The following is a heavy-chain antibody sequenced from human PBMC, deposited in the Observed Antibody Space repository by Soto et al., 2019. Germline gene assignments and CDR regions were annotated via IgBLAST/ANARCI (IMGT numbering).Heavy chain of an antibody. CDR3: AASSYYDSSGYPKSFVY. D-gene: IGHD3-22*01. V-gene: IGHV1-58*01. Sequence: GSSVKVSCKDSGITITSSAVQWVRQARGQSLEWIGWIVVGSGNTNYAQKIQERVTITRDMSTSTAYMELSSLRSDDTAVYYCAASSYYDSSGYPKSFVYWG. CDR1: GITITSSA. CDR2: IVVGSGNT. J-gene: IGHJ4*01.